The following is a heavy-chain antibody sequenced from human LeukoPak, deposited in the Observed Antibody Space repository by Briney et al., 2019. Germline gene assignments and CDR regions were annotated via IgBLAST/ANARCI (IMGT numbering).Heavy chain of an antibody. Sequence: GGSLRLSCAASGFTFSSYSMNWVRQAPGKGLEWVSSISISSSYIYYADSVKGRFTISRDNAKKALYLQMNSLRAEDTAVYYCASGGYSYGYSGYYYGMDVWGQGTTVTVSS. J-gene: IGHJ6*02. CDR1: GFTFSSYS. V-gene: IGHV3-21*01. CDR3: ASGGYSYGYSGYYYGMDV. D-gene: IGHD5-18*01. CDR2: ISISSSYI.